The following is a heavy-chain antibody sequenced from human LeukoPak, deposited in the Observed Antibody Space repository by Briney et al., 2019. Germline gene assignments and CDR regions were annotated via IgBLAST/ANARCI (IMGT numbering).Heavy chain of an antibody. CDR2: ISSGSGYI. J-gene: IGHJ1*01. CDR1: VVSFISYG. V-gene: IGHV3-21*01. Sequence: GGSLRLSCAASVVSFISYGRSGGRQAPGKGLEWVASISSGSGYIFYGDSAKGRFTISRDNAKDSLFLQMNSLTVEDTAVYYCARDEGHTVTNEYFQHWGQGTLVTVSS. D-gene: IGHD2-2*01. CDR3: ARDEGHTVTNEYFQH.